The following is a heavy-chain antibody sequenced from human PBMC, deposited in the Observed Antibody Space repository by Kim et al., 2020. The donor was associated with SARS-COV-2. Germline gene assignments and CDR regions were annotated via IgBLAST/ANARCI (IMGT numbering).Heavy chain of an antibody. J-gene: IGHJ4*02. V-gene: IGHV4-34*01. D-gene: IGHD4-17*01. Sequence: KHRGSTNYSPALKGRVTISVDTSKNQFALKLSAVTAADTAVYYCATTYGGWGQGTLVTVAS. CDR3: ATTYGG. CDR2: KHRGST.